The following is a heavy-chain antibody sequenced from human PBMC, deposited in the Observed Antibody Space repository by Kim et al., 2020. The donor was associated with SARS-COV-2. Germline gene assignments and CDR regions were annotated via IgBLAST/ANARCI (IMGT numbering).Heavy chain of an antibody. J-gene: IGHJ4*02. CDR3: ARTTDLVTTLDY. Sequence: KDAQKLKGKVTMTPDTATSTAYMKLRSLRSDDTAVYYCARTTDLVTTLDYWGQGTLVTVSS. V-gene: IGHV1-18*01. D-gene: IGHD4-17*01.